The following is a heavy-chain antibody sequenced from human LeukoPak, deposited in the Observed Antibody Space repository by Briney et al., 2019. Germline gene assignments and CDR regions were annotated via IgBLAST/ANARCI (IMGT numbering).Heavy chain of an antibody. CDR1: AFSFSSYG. J-gene: IGHJ3*02. Sequence: GGSLRLSCAGSAFSFSSYGMHWARQAPGKGLEWVAITSYDGSSEYYADSVKGRFTISRDNSKNTLYLQMNSLRSADTGVYYCAKEAPERGSYAFDMWGQGTMVTVSS. V-gene: IGHV3-30*18. D-gene: IGHD3-16*01. CDR3: AKEAPERGSYAFDM. CDR2: TSYDGSSE.